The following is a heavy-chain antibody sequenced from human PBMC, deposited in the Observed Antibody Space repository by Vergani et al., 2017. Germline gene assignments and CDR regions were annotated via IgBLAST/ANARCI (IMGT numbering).Heavy chain of an antibody. CDR3: TSKGSSSGY. CDR1: GFTFSGSA. D-gene: IGHD6-6*01. Sequence: EVQLVESGGGLVQPGGSLKLSCAASGFTFSGSAMHWVRQASGKGLEWVGRIRSKANSYATAYAASVKGRFTISRDDSKNTAYLQMNSLKTEDTAVYYCTSKGSSSGYWGQGTLVTGSS. CDR2: IRSKANSYAT. J-gene: IGHJ4*02. V-gene: IGHV3-73*01.